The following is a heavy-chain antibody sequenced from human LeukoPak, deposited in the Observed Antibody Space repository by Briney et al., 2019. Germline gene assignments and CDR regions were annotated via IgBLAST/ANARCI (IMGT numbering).Heavy chain of an antibody. CDR2: INSDGSST. CDR1: GFTFNNYW. CDR3: AREEYSVRRGARLDH. V-gene: IGHV3-74*01. D-gene: IGHD4-11*01. J-gene: IGHJ4*02. Sequence: GGSLRLSCAASGFTFNNYWMHWVRQAPGKGLVWVSRINSDGSSTGYADSVRGRSTISRDTAKNTLYLQMNSVRVEDTAMYYCAREEYSVRRGARLDHWGQGTLVIVSS.